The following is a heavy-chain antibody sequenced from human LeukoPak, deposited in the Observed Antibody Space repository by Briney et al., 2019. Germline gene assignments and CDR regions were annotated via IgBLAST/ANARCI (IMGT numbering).Heavy chain of an antibody. CDR3: AELGITMIGGV. Sequence: GGSLRLSCAASGFTFSSYEMNWVRQAPGKGLEWVSYISSSGSDIDYAASVKARFTISRDNAKNSLYLQMNSLRAEDTAVYYCAELGITMIGGVWGKGTTVTVSS. J-gene: IGHJ6*04. D-gene: IGHD3-10*02. CDR1: GFTFSSYE. V-gene: IGHV3-48*03. CDR2: ISSSGSDI.